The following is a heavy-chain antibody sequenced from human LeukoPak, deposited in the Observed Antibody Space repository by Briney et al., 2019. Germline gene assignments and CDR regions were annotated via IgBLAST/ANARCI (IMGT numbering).Heavy chain of an antibody. CDR2: INHSGST. CDR3: ARRYYGSGSYYFGK. V-gene: IGHV4-34*01. Sequence: SETLSLTCAVYGGSFSGYYWSWIRQPPGKGLEWIGEINHSGSTNYNPSLKSRVTISVDTSKNQFSLKLSSVTAVDTAVYYCARRYYGSGSYYFGKWGQGTLVTVSS. J-gene: IGHJ4*02. CDR1: GGSFSGYY. D-gene: IGHD3-10*01.